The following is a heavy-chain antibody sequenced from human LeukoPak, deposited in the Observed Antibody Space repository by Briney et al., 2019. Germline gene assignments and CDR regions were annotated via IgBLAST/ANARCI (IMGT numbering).Heavy chain of an antibody. CDR3: ASDRRSSWYYY. CDR2: ISNSGST. Sequence: PSETLSLTCTVSGGSISRSFYYWVWIRQPPGKGLEWIGSISNSGSTFNNPSLKSRVTISVDTSKNQFSLKLSSGTAADTAVYYCASDRRSSWYYYWGQGTLVTVSS. CDR1: GGSISRSFYY. V-gene: IGHV4-39*01. J-gene: IGHJ4*02. D-gene: IGHD6-13*01.